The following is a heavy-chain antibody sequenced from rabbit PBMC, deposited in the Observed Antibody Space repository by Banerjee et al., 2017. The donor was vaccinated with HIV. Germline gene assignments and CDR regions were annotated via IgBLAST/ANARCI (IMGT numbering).Heavy chain of an antibody. J-gene: IGHJ4*01. CDR1: GFSFSSGYW. CDR3: ARDWADSNGYSYAYDLNL. V-gene: IGHV1S45*01. Sequence: QEQLEESGGDLVKPEGSLTLTCTASGFSFSSGYWMWGVRQAPGKGLEWIACIGAGSSGTTYYASWAKGRFTISKTSSTTVTLQMTSLTAADTATYFCARDWADSNGYSYAYDLNLWGQGTLVTVS. D-gene: IGHD6-1*01. CDR2: IGAGSSGTT.